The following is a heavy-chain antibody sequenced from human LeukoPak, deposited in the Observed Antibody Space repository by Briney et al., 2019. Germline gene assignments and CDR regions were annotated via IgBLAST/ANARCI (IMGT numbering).Heavy chain of an antibody. J-gene: IGHJ4*02. CDR2: IYTSGST. Sequence: RSSETLSLTCTVSGGSISSYYWSWIRQPAGKGLEWIGRIYTSGSTNYNPSLKSRVTMSVDTSKNQFSLKLSSVTAADTAVYYCAREGYCSGGSCYVVDYWGQGTLVTVSS. CDR1: GGSISSYY. V-gene: IGHV4-4*07. D-gene: IGHD2-15*01. CDR3: AREGYCSGGSCYVVDY.